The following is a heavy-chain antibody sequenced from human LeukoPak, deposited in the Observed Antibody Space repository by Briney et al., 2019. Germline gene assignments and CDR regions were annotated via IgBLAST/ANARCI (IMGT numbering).Heavy chain of an antibody. Sequence: SETLSLTCTVSGGSISSYYWSWIRQPPGKGLEWIGYIYYSGSTNYNPSLKSRVTISVDTYKNQFSLKLSSVTAADTAVYYCARFKGSTWGDAFDFWGQGTMVTVSS. V-gene: IGHV4-59*01. J-gene: IGHJ3*01. CDR2: IYYSGST. CDR3: ARFKGSTWGDAFDF. D-gene: IGHD7-27*01. CDR1: GGSISSYY.